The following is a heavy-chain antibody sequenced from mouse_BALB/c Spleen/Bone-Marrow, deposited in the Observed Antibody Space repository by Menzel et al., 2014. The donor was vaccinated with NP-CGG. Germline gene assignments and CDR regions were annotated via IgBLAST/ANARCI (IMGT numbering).Heavy chain of an antibody. CDR1: GFSLTRYG. D-gene: IGHD2-4*01. J-gene: IGHJ2*01. CDR2: IWAGGYI. CDR3: ARDDYDGYFDY. Sequence: VQVVESGPGLVAPSQSLSITCTVSGFSLTRYGVHWVRQPPGKGLEWLGVIWAGGYINHNSALMSRLSISKDNSKSQVFLKMNSLQTDDTAMYYCARDDYDGYFDYWGQGTTLTVSS. V-gene: IGHV2-9*02.